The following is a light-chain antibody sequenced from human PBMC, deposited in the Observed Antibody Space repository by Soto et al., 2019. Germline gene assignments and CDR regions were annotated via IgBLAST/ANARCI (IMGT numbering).Light chain of an antibody. CDR3: QQYSNCAAFT. J-gene: IGKJ3*01. Sequence: EIVMTQSPATLSVSPGERATLSCRASQSVSSNLAWYQQKPGQAPRLLIYGASTRATAVPVRFSGSGSGTEFTLTINILQSEDFAVYYCQQYSNCAAFTFGPGTKVDIK. CDR1: QSVSSN. CDR2: GAS. V-gene: IGKV3-15*01.